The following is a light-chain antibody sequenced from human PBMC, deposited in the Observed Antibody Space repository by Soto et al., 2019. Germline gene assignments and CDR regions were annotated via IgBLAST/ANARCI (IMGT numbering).Light chain of an antibody. CDR1: SSDIGAYNY. CDR3: SSYAGSNDLGV. CDR2: EVS. V-gene: IGLV2-8*01. J-gene: IGLJ3*02. Sequence: QSALTQPPSASGSPGQSVTISCTGTSSDIGAYNYVSWYQQHPGKAPKLMIHEVSKRPSGVPDRFSGSKSGNTASLTVSGLQAEDEADSYCSSYAGSNDLGVFGGGTKLTVL.